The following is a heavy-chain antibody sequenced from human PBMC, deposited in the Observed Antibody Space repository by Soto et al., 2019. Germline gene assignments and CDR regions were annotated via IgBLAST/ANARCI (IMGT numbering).Heavy chain of an antibody. V-gene: IGHV1-3*01. CDR2: INAGNVNT. CDR3: ARIVGATGGMDV. Sequence: QVQLVQSGAEVKKPGASVKVSCKASGYTFTSYAMHWVRQAPGQRLEWMGWINAGNVNTKYSQKFQGRVTITRDTYARTADMELSSLRAEDTAVYYCARIVGATGGMDVWGQGTTVTVSS. J-gene: IGHJ6*02. CDR1: GYTFTSYA. D-gene: IGHD1-26*01.